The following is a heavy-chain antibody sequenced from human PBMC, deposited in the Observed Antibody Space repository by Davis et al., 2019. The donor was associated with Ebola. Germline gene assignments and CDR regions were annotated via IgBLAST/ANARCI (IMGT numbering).Heavy chain of an antibody. CDR2: IYYSGST. CDR3: ARVYYYATSGYSYYFDY. D-gene: IGHD3-22*01. V-gene: IGHV4-31*03. CDR1: GGSISSRNYY. Sequence: SETLSLTCTVSGGSISSRNYYWSWIRQHPGKGLEWIGYIYYSGSTYYHPSLKSRVSISVDTSKNQFSLKLSSVTAADTAMYYCARVYYYATSGYSYYFDYWGQGTLVTVSS. J-gene: IGHJ4*02.